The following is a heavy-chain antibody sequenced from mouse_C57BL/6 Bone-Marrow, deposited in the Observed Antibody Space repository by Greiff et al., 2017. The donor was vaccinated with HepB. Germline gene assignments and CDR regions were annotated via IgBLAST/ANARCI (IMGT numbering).Heavy chain of an antibody. CDR3: AITTVVFWYFDV. CDR1: GFTFSSYG. J-gene: IGHJ1*03. D-gene: IGHD1-1*01. Sequence: DVMLVESGGDLVKPGGSLKLSCAASGFTFSSYGMSWVRQTPDKRLEWVATISSGGSYTYYPDSVKGRFTISRDNAKNTLYLQMSSLKSEDTAMYYCAITTVVFWYFDVWGTGTTVTVSS. CDR2: ISSGGSYT. V-gene: IGHV5-6*02.